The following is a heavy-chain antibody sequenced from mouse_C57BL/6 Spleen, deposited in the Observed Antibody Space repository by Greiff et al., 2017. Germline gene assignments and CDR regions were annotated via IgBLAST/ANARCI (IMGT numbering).Heavy chain of an antibody. CDR1: GYTFTSYG. J-gene: IGHJ3*01. D-gene: IGHD6-5*01. CDR2: IYPRSGNT. CDR3: ARGGLFAY. Sequence: QVQLQQSGAELARPGASVKLSCKASGYTFTSYGISWVKQRTGQGLEWIGEIYPRSGNTYYNEKFQGKATLTADKSSSTAYMELRSLTSGDSGVYVWARGGLFAYGGEGTLVTVSA. V-gene: IGHV1-81*01.